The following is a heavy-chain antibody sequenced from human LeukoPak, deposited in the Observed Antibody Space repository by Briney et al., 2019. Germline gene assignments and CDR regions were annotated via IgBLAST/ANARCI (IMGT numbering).Heavy chain of an antibody. D-gene: IGHD3-3*01. V-gene: IGHV4-59*01. Sequence: SETLSLTCAVYGGSFSGYYWSWIRQPPGKGLEWIGHIYYSGSTNYNPSLKSRVTISVDTSKNQFSLKLSSVTAADTAVYYCARAIGYDFWTLYYFDYWGQGTLVTVSS. CDR3: ARAIGYDFWTLYYFDY. CDR1: GGSFSGYY. CDR2: IYYSGST. J-gene: IGHJ4*02.